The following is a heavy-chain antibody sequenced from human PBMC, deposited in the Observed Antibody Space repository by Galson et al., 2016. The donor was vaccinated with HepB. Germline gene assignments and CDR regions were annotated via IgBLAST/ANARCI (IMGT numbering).Heavy chain of an antibody. J-gene: IGHJ4*02. CDR3: AKRHEYCPPVGCSVDY. D-gene: IGHD2/OR15-2a*01. V-gene: IGHV3-7*01. CDR2: INQDGSAI. Sequence: SLRLSCAASLFTFSRYWMSWVRQAPGKGLDWVANINQDGSAIYYVDSVKGRFTISRDNSNNMLFLQMNSLRADDTAVYYCAKRHEYCPPVGCSVDYWGQGTLVSVSS. CDR1: LFTFSRYW.